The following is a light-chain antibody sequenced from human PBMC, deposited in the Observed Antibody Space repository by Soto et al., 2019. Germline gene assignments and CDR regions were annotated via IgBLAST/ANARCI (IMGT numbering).Light chain of an antibody. V-gene: IGKV3-15*01. CDR1: QSVSSN. J-gene: IGKJ1*01. Sequence: EIVMTQSPATLSVSPGERATLSCRASQSVSSNLAWYQQKPGQAPRLLMYGASTRATGIPDRFSGSGSGTEFTLTISSLQSEDQAVYYYQQHNNRPPWTFGQHTKVEI. CDR3: QQHNNRPPWT. CDR2: GAS.